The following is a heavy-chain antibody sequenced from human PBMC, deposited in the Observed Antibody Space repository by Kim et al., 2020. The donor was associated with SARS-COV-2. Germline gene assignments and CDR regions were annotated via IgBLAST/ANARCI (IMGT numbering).Heavy chain of an antibody. CDR1: GYTFTSYA. CDR2: INTNTGNP. D-gene: IGHD2-15*01. J-gene: IGHJ6*02. V-gene: IGHV7-4-1*02. Sequence: ASVKVSCKASGYTFTSYAMNWVRQAPGQGLEWMGWINTNTGNPTYAQGFTGRFVFSLDTSVSTAYLQISSLKAEDTAVYYCARDLVVVVADDYYYYGMDVWGQGTTVTVYS. CDR3: ARDLVVVVADDYYYYGMDV.